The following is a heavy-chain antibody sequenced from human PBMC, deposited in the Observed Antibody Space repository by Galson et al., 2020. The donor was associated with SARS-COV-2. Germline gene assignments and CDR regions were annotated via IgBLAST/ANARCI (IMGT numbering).Heavy chain of an antibody. CDR3: ARQGVNMIVLVTVPGWFFDL. J-gene: IGHJ2*01. CDR2: IYPNGRT. CDR1: GYSVSTTNY. Sequence: SETLSLTCAVSGYSVSTTNYWGWVRLAPGKGLEWIGSIYPNGRTYYNPSLERRVTLSVDTSRNQFSLTLASVTAADTAFYYCARQGVNMIVLVTVPGWFFDLWGRGTLVTVSS. D-gene: IGHD2-21*02. V-gene: IGHV4-38-2*01.